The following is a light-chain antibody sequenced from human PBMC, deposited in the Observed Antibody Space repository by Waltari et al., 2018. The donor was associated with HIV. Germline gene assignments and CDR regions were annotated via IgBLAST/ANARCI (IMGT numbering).Light chain of an antibody. CDR2: EVN. CDR1: SSDVGGYDY. CDR3: SSYAGSKNHVV. Sequence: QSALTQPPSASGSPGQSVTISCTGTSSDVGGYDYVSWYLQHPGIAPKLMIYEVNKRPSGVPDRFSGSKSGNTASLTVSGLQAEDEADYYCSSYAGSKNHVVFGGGTKLTVL. V-gene: IGLV2-8*01. J-gene: IGLJ2*01.